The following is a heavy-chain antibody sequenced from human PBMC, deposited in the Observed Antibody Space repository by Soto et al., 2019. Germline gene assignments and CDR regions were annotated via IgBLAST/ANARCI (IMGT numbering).Heavy chain of an antibody. J-gene: IGHJ4*02. V-gene: IGHV4-59*01. CDR1: GGSISLYY. CDR2: IYETGST. CDR3: ARGRRWVDY. Sequence: SETLSLTCTVSGGSISLYYWSWIRQPPGKTLEWIGYIYETGSTKYNPSLESRVTMSVDSSNQFSLTLNSVTAADTAVYYCARGRRWVDYWGQGTLVTVSS.